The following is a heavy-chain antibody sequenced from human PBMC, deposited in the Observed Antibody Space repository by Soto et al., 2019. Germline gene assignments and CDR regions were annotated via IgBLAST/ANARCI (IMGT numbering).Heavy chain of an antibody. V-gene: IGHV1-69*05. Sequence: QVQLVQSGAEVKKPGSSVTVSCKASGGTFSSYTISWVRQAPGQGLEWMGGIIPIFGTANYAQKFQGRVTXTPXXSXGTAYMELSSLRSEDTAVYYCARGNHRWLQLWYFDLWGRGTLVTVSS. CDR3: ARGNHRWLQLWYFDL. CDR2: IIPIFGTA. D-gene: IGHD5-12*01. J-gene: IGHJ2*01. CDR1: GGTFSSYT.